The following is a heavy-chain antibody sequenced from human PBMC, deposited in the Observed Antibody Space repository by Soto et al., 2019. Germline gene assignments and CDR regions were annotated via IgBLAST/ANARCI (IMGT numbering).Heavy chain of an antibody. CDR2: ISPNSGNI. CDR3: WKDRDSNSWPSRDV. V-gene: IGHV1-18*01. CDR1: GYTFTRNG. J-gene: IGHJ6*02. Sequence: QVHLVQSGAEVKKPGASVNVSCKTSGYTFTRNGISWVRQAPGQGLEWMGWISPNSGNIKYAQKLQGRVIMTTDTSTSTAYMELRSLRSDDTAVYYCWKDRDSNSWPSRDVWGPGTTVTVSS. D-gene: IGHD3-22*01.